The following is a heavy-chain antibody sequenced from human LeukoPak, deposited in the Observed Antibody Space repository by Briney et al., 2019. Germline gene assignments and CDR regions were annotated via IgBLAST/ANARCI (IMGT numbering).Heavy chain of an antibody. Sequence: PGGSLRLSCAASGFTFSSYNMNWVRQAPGKGLEWVSSISTSSIYIYYADSVKGRFTISRDNSKNTLYLQMNSLRAEDTAVYYCAKYLGVGGLVNFDYWGQGTLVTVSS. V-gene: IGHV3-21*04. CDR3: AKYLGVGGLVNFDY. D-gene: IGHD3-10*01. CDR2: ISTSSIYI. J-gene: IGHJ4*02. CDR1: GFTFSSYN.